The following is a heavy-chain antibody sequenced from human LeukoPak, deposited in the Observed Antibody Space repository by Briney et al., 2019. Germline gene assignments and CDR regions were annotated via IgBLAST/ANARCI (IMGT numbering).Heavy chain of an antibody. CDR2: ISWNSGSI. CDR3: AKDSFYGSGSYYDSWFDP. CDR1: GFTFDDYA. V-gene: IGHV3-9*01. J-gene: IGHJ5*02. D-gene: IGHD3-10*01. Sequence: GGCLRLSCAASGFTFDDYAMHWVRQAPGKGLEWVSGISWNSGSIGYADSVKGRFTISRDNAKNSLYLQMNSLRAEDTALYYCAKDSFYGSGSYYDSWFDPWGQGTLVTVSS.